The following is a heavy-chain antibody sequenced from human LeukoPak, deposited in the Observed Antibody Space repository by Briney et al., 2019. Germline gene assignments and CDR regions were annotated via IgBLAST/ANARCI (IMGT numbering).Heavy chain of an antibody. CDR3: ARDLGAQPPYYFDY. J-gene: IGHJ4*02. Sequence: GGSLRLSCAASGFTFNTYTMKWVRQAPGKGLEWVSGINWNGGSTGYADSVKGRFTISRDNAKNSLYLQMNSLRAEDTALYYCARDLGAQPPYYFDYWGQGTLVTVSS. D-gene: IGHD1-26*01. CDR1: GFTFNTYT. V-gene: IGHV3-20*04. CDR2: INWNGGST.